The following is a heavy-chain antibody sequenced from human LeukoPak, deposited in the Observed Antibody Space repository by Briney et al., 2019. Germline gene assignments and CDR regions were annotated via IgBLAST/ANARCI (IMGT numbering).Heavy chain of an antibody. J-gene: IGHJ5*02. D-gene: IGHD6-6*01. CDR2: ISSSGSTI. Sequence: GGSLRLSCAASGFTFSDYYMSWIRQAPGKGLEWVSYISSSGSTIYYADSVKGRFTIFRDNAKNSLYLQMNSLRAEDTAVYYCARDRLAYSSSSINWFDPWGQGTLVTVSS. V-gene: IGHV3-11*04. CDR3: ARDRLAYSSSSINWFDP. CDR1: GFTFSDYY.